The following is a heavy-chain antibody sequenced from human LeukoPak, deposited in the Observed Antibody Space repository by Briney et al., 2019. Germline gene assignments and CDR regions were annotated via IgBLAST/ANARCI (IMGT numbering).Heavy chain of an antibody. CDR1: GYTFTSYG. D-gene: IGHD4-17*01. V-gene: IGHV1-18*01. CDR2: ISAYNGNT. CDR3: AKDAYGDQHDYFDY. Sequence: ASVKVSCKASGYTFTSYGISWVRQAPGQGLEWMGWISAYNGNTNYAQKLQGRVTMTTDTSTSTAYMELRSLRSDDTAVYYCAKDAYGDQHDYFDYWGQGTLVTVSS. J-gene: IGHJ4*02.